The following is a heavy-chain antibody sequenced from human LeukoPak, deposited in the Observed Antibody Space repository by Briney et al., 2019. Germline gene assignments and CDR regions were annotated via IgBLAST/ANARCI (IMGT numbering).Heavy chain of an antibody. Sequence: ASVKVSCKVSGYTLTVLSMHWVRQAPGKGLEWMGGFDPEDGETIYAQKFQGRVTMTEDTSTDTAYMELSSLRSEDTAVYYCATGNEGYYDSSGYYYFYWGQGTLVTVSS. D-gene: IGHD3-22*01. CDR1: GYTLTVLS. CDR3: ATGNEGYYDSSGYYYFY. V-gene: IGHV1-24*01. CDR2: FDPEDGET. J-gene: IGHJ4*02.